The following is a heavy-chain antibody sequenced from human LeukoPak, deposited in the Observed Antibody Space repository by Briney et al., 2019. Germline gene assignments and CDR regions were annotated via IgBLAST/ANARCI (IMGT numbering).Heavy chain of an antibody. CDR2: ISYDGSNK. J-gene: IGHJ4*02. CDR3: ARDWTLAAAGKPPTPGY. D-gene: IGHD6-13*01. Sequence: GGSLRLSCAASGFTFSSYAMHWVRQAPGKGLEWVAVISYDGSNKYYADSVKGRFTISRDNSKNTLYLQMNSLRAEDTAVYYCARDWTLAAAGKPPTPGYWGQGTLVTVSS. V-gene: IGHV3-30-3*01. CDR1: GFTFSSYA.